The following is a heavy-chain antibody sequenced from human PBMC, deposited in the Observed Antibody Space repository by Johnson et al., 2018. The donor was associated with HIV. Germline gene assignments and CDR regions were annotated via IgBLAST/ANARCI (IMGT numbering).Heavy chain of an antibody. Sequence: QVLLVESGGGVVQPGRSLRLSCAASGFTFSSYAMHWVRQAPGKGLEWVAVISYDGSNKYYADSVKGRFTISRDNSKNTLYLQMNSLRAEDTAVYYCASGAAAAPDAFGIWGQGTMVTVSS. J-gene: IGHJ3*02. CDR1: GFTFSSYA. D-gene: IGHD6-13*01. CDR2: ISYDGSNK. V-gene: IGHV3-30-3*01. CDR3: ASGAAAAPDAFGI.